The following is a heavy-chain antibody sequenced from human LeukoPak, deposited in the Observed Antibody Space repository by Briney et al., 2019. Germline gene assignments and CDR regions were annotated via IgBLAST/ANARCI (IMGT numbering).Heavy chain of an antibody. D-gene: IGHD3-10*01. Sequence: SVNVSCKASGGTFSSYAISWVRQAPGQGLEWMGGIIPIFGTANYAQKFQGRVTITTDESTSTAYMELSSLRSEDTAVYYCASNDGSGSPTSVFDYWGQGTLVTVSS. V-gene: IGHV1-69*05. J-gene: IGHJ4*02. CDR2: IIPIFGTA. CDR3: ASNDGSGSPTSVFDY. CDR1: GGTFSSYA.